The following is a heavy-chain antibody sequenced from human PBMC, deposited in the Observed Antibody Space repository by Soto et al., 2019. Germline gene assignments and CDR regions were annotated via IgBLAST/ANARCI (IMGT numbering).Heavy chain of an antibody. CDR2: IIPIFGTA. CDR3: ASVVRGEDYYYYGMDF. J-gene: IGHJ6*02. Sequence: SVKVSCKASGGTFSSYAISWVRQAPGQGLEWMGGIIPIFGTANYAQKFQGRVTITADESTSTAYMELSSLRSEDTAVYYCASVVRGEDYYYYGMDFWGQGSSVTGSS. CDR1: GGTFSSYA. V-gene: IGHV1-69*13. D-gene: IGHD3-10*01.